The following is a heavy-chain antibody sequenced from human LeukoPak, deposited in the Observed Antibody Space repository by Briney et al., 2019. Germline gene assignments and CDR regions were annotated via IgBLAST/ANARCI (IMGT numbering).Heavy chain of an antibody. CDR3: ARDPRSSMRYYGMDV. D-gene: IGHD2-8*01. V-gene: IGHV1-2*02. CDR1: GYTFTGYY. CDR2: INPNSGGT. Sequence: ASVKVSCKASGYTFTGYYMHWVRQAPGQGLEWMGWINPNSGGTNYAQKFQGRVTMTRDTSISTAYMELSRLRSDDTAVYYCARDPRSSMRYYGMDVWGQGTTVTVSS. J-gene: IGHJ6*02.